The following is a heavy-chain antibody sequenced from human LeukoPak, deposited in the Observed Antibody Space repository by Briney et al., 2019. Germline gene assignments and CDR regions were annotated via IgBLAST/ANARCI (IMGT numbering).Heavy chain of an antibody. J-gene: IGHJ4*01. Sequence: PSETLSLTCSVFGHSVNSNCYWGWIRQPPGKELEWIGSLCYGGRTYYNPSLKSRVSLSEDMSKIQFSLRLNSVTAADTAVYFCATSYSSGWAFDYWGHGTLVTVSS. CDR2: LCYGGRT. V-gene: IGHV4-38-2*01. D-gene: IGHD6-19*01. CDR1: GHSVNSNCY. CDR3: ATSYSSGWAFDY.